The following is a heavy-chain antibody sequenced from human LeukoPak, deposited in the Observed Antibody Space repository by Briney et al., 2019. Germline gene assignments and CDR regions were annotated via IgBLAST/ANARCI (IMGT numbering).Heavy chain of an antibody. CDR1: GGSISSSNW. CDR2: IYHSGST. J-gene: IGHJ4*02. CDR3: ARGMGDSSSWYPFDY. Sequence: PSGTLSLTCAVSGGSISSSNWWTWVRQPPGKGLEWIGEIYHSGSTNYNPSLKSRVTISVDKSKNQFSLKLSSVTAADTAVYYCARGMGDSSSWYPFDYWGQGTLVTVS. D-gene: IGHD6-13*01. V-gene: IGHV4-4*02.